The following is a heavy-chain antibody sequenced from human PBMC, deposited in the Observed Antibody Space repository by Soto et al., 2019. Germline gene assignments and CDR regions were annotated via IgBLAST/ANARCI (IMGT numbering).Heavy chain of an antibody. D-gene: IGHD3-10*01. V-gene: IGHV4-31*03. Sequence: SETLSLTCTVSGGSISSGAYYWSWIRQLPGKGLEWIGYTYNSGSTHYSPSLKSRVSISADTSKNQFSLELSSVTAADTAVYYCASSGSTSPYYYGMDVWGQGTMVT. CDR3: ASSGSTSPYYYGMDV. CDR2: TYNSGST. J-gene: IGHJ6*02. CDR1: GGSISSGAYY.